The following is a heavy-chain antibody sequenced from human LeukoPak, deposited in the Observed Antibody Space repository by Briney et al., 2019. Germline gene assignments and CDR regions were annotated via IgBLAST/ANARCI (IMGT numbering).Heavy chain of an antibody. Sequence: GASVKVSCKASGYTFINYYIHWVRQAPGQGLEWMGIINPSGGSTSYAQKFRGRVTMTRDTSTSTVYMELSSLRSEDTAVYYCARAQLQLSLTQHYFDYWGQGTLATVSS. CDR2: INPSGGST. CDR1: GYTFINYY. J-gene: IGHJ4*02. V-gene: IGHV1-46*01. CDR3: ARAQLQLSLTQHYFDY. D-gene: IGHD1-1*01.